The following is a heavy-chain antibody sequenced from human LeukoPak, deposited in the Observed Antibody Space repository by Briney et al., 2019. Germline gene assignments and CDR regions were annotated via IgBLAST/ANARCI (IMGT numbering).Heavy chain of an antibody. CDR3: ARVATIYYYYYVDV. J-gene: IGHJ6*03. CDR1: GVSISSYY. D-gene: IGHD5-12*01. CDR2: IYTSGST. V-gene: IGHV4-4*07. Sequence: SETLSLTCTVSGVSISSYYWSWIRQPAGKGLEWIGRIYTSGSTKYNPSLKSRVAMSVDTSKNQFSLKLTSVTAVDTAVYYCARVATIYYYYYVDVWGKGTTVTVSS.